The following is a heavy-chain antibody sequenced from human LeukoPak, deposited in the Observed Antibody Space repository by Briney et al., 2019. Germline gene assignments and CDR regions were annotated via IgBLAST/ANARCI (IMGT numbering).Heavy chain of an antibody. V-gene: IGHV3-23*01. CDR2: ISGGGGTT. J-gene: IGHJ3*02. CDR3: AKDWRTLDAFDI. Sequence: GGSLRLSCAASGFTFSTNAISWVRQAPGKGLEWVSGISGGGGTTYYADSVKGRFTISRDNSRNTVHLQMNSLRAEDTAVYYCAKDWRTLDAFDIWGQGTMVTVSS. CDR1: GFTFSTNA.